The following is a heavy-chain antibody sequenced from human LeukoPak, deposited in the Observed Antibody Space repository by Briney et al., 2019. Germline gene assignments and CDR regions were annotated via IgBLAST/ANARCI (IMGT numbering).Heavy chain of an antibody. CDR2: ISGSGGST. D-gene: IGHD6-13*01. J-gene: IGHJ3*02. V-gene: IGHV3-23*01. CDR1: GFTFSSYA. CDR3: AKEGIAAAGAYRAGAFDI. Sequence: GGSLRLSCAASGFTFSSYAMSWVRQAPGKGLEWVSAISGSGGSTYYADSVKGRFTISRDNSKNTLYLQMNSLRAEDTAVYYCAKEGIAAAGAYRAGAFDIWGQGTMVTVS.